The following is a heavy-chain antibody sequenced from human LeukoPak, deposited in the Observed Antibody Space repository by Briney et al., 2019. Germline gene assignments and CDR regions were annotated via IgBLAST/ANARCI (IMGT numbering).Heavy chain of an antibody. J-gene: IGHJ4*02. CDR3: GKTTVGYSSGQKPAWPVDY. Sequence: PGGSLRLSCEASGFTFGSHAMYWVRQAPGKGLEWLAGIFGSGGSPHYADPVKGRFTISRDNSRNTVYLQINSLRAEDTAVYYCGKTTVGYSSGQKPAWPVDYWGQGTLVTVSS. D-gene: IGHD5-18*01. CDR2: IFGSGGSP. V-gene: IGHV3-23*01. CDR1: GFTFGSHA.